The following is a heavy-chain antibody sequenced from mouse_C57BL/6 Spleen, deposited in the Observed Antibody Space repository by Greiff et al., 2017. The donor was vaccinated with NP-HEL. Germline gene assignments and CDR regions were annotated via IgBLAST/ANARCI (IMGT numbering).Heavy chain of an antibody. V-gene: IGHV1-26*01. Sequence: VQLQQSGPELVKPGASVKISCKASGYTFTDYYMNWVKQSHGKSLEWIGDINPNNGGTSYNQKFKGKATLTVDKSSRTAYMELRSLTSEDSAVYYCARAPGSSYFAWFAYWGQGTLVTVSA. CDR2: INPNNGGT. CDR3: ARAPGSSYFAWFAY. D-gene: IGHD1-1*01. CDR1: GYTFTDYY. J-gene: IGHJ3*01.